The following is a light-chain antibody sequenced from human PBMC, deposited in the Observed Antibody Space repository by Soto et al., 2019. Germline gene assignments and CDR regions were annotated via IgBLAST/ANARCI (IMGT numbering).Light chain of an antibody. CDR1: QSISSW. Sequence: DIQMTQSPSTLSASVGDRVTITCRASQSISSWLAWYQQKPGKAPKLLIHTAATLDNGVPSRFSGSGSGTQFTLTISSLQPDDFATYYCQQYNSYSGLTFGGGTKVEIK. CDR2: TAA. V-gene: IGKV1-5*03. J-gene: IGKJ4*01. CDR3: QQYNSYSGLT.